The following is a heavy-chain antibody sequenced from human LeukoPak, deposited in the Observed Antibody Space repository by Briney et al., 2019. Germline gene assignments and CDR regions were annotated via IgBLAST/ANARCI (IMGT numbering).Heavy chain of an antibody. CDR3: AGDSGNGAFDY. V-gene: IGHV4-59*01. Sequence: SGTLSLTCAVSGGSISSSYWSWIRQPPGKGLEWIGYIYYSGSPNYNPSLKSRVTISVDTSKNQFSLKLTSVTAADTAVYYCAGDSGNGAFDYWGQGNLVTVSS. CDR1: GGSISSSY. CDR2: IYYSGSP. D-gene: IGHD4-23*01. J-gene: IGHJ4*02.